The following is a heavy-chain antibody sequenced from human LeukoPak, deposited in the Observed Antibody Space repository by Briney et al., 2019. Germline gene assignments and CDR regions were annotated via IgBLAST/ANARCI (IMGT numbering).Heavy chain of an antibody. CDR1: GFTFDDYT. CDR2: ISWDGGST. CDR3: AKEEQQLTTDDAFDI. J-gene: IGHJ3*02. Sequence: GGSLRLSCAASGFTFDDYTMHWVRQAPGKGLEWVSLISWDGGSTYYADSVKGRFTISRDNSKNSLYLQMNSLRTEDTALYYCAKEEQQLTTDDAFDIWGQGTMVTVSS. V-gene: IGHV3-43*01. D-gene: IGHD6-13*01.